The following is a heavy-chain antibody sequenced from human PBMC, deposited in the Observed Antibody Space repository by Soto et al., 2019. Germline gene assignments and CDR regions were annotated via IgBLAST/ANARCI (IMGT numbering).Heavy chain of an antibody. D-gene: IGHD6-19*01. CDR1: GFTFGNYA. CDR2: ISGSGGRT. V-gene: IGHV3-23*01. CDR3: AKDWGGHSTGWYPAY. J-gene: IGHJ4*02. Sequence: GGSLRLSCAASGFTFGNYAMTWVRQPPGKGLEWVSFISGSGGRTYYADSVKGRFTISRDNSKNTLYLQMNSLRAEDTALYYCAKDWGGHSTGWYPAYWGPGTLLTVSS.